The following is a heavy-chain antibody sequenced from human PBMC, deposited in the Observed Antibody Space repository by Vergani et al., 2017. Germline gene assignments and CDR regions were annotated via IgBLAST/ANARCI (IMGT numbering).Heavy chain of an antibody. CDR2: INPSGGST. CDR3: ARDLKGQQLYY. Sequence: QVQLVQSGAEVKKPGASVKVSCKASGYTFTSYYMHWVRQAPGQGLEWMGIINPSGGSTSYAQKFQGRVTMTKDTSTSTVYMELSSLRSEDTAVYYCARDLKGQQLYYWGQGTLVTVSS. V-gene: IGHV1-46*01. J-gene: IGHJ4*02. D-gene: IGHD6-13*01. CDR1: GYTFTSYY.